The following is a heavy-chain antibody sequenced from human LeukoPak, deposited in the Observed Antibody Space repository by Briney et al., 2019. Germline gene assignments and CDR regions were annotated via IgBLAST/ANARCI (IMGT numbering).Heavy chain of an antibody. D-gene: IGHD4-23*01. CDR2: ISDDGTST. J-gene: IGHJ4*01. CDR3: ARSYGGFDY. V-gene: IGHV3-74*03. CDR1: GFSFSSSW. Sequence: GGSLRLSCAASGFSFSSSWMHWVRRAPGKGLMWVSRISDDGTSTMCAASVKGRFTMSRSNAKNTLSLQMDSLTAEDTAVYYCARSYGGFDYWGQGVLVTVS.